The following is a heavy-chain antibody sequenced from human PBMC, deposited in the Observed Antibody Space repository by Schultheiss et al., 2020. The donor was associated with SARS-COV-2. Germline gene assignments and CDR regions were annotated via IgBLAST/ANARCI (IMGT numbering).Heavy chain of an antibody. CDR3: ARRVALIAAAGSYWFDP. D-gene: IGHD6-13*01. Sequence: SETLSLTCTVSGGSISSGGYYWSWIRQHPGKGLEWIGYIYYSGSTYYNPSLKSRVTISVDTSKNQFSLKLSSVTAADTAVYYCARRVALIAAAGSYWFDPWGQGTLVTVSS. CDR1: GGSISSGGYY. V-gene: IGHV4-31*03. CDR2: IYYSGST. J-gene: IGHJ5*02.